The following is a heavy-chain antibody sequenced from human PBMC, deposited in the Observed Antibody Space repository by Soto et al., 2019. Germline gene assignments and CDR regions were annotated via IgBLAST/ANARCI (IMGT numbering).Heavy chain of an antibody. V-gene: IGHV1-8*01. CDR2: MNPNSGNT. D-gene: IGHD2-15*01. Sequence: ASVKVSSKASGYTFTSYDINWVRQATGQGLEWMGWMNPNSGNTGYAQKFQGRVTMTRNTSISTAYMELSSLRSEDTAVYYCARGSRVAATGDAFDIWGQGTMVTVSS. CDR1: GYTFTSYD. CDR3: ARGSRVAATGDAFDI. J-gene: IGHJ3*02.